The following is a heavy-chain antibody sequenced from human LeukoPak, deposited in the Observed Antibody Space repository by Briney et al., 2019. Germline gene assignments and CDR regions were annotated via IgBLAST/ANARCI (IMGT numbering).Heavy chain of an antibody. CDR3: ARDPGYSYAMDY. V-gene: IGHV3-53*01. D-gene: IGHD5-12*01. CDR2: IYSGGST. J-gene: IGHJ4*02. Sequence: PGGSLRLSCAASGFTVSSNYMSWVRQAPGKGLEWVSVIYSGGSTYYADSVKGRFTISRDDAKNSLFLQMNSLRDEDTALYYCARDPGYSYAMDYWGQGTLVTVSS. CDR1: GFTVSSNY.